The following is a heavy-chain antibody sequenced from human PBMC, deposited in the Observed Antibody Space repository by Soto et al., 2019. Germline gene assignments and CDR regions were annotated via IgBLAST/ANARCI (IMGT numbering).Heavy chain of an antibody. J-gene: IGHJ6*02. CDR2: IYSGGST. Sequence: GGSLRLSCAASGFTVSSNYMSWVRQAPGKGLEWVSVIYSGGSTYYADSVKGRFTISRDNSKNTLYLQMNSLRAEDTAVYYCARGYSYGLYYYYYGMDVWGQGTTVTVSS. CDR1: GFTVSSNY. CDR3: ARGYSYGLYYYYYGMDV. D-gene: IGHD5-18*01. V-gene: IGHV3-53*01.